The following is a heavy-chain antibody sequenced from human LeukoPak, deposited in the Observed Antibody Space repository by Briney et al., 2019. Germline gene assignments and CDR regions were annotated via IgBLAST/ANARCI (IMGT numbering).Heavy chain of an antibody. J-gene: IGHJ4*02. D-gene: IGHD3-22*01. CDR2: ISSSSSYI. V-gene: IGHV3-21*01. Sequence: PGGSLRLSCAASGFTFSSYSMNWVRQAPGKGLEWVSSISSSSSYIYYADSVKGRFTISRDNSKNTLYLQMNSLRAEDTAVYYCASNYYYDSSGDIDYWGQGTLVTVSS. CDR1: GFTFSSYS. CDR3: ASNYYYDSSGDIDY.